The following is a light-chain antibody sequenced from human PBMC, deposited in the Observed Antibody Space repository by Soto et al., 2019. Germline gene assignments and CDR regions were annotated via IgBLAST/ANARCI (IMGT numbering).Light chain of an antibody. J-gene: IGKJ2*01. CDR1: QSVSSY. Sequence: EIVLTQSPATLSLSPGERATLSCRASQSVSSYLAWYQQKPGQAPRLLIYDASNGATGIPARFSGSGSGTDFTLTISSLEPEDFAVYYCQQRSNWPPTCGQGTKLEIK. CDR3: QQRSNWPPT. CDR2: DAS. V-gene: IGKV3-11*01.